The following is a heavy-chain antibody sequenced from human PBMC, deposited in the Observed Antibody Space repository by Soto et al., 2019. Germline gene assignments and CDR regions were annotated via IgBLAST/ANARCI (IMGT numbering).Heavy chain of an antibody. CDR1: VGYISSCY. V-gene: IGHV4-59*01. CDR3: ARGGREDFTYYYICGMDX. D-gene: IGHD3-3*01. J-gene: IGHJ6*02. CDR2: IYYSGST. Sequence: SETLSLTCTVSVGYISSCYWSWIRKHPGKGLEWIVFIYYSGSTNYNPSLKSRVTISVDTSKIQFSLRLTSVNAADTAVYYCARGGREDFTYYYICGMDXWGQGTLVTVS.